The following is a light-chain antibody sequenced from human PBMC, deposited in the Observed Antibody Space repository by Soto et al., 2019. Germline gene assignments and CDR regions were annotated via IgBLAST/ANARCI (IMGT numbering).Light chain of an antibody. J-gene: IGKJ4*01. CDR1: QSLVSSNGENY. V-gene: IGKV2-28*01. CDR3: MQGLTTTLT. CDR2: LGS. Sequence: DIVLNQSPLSLSVPPGEPASISCRPSQSLVSSNGENYLEWYLQKQGQSPQVXIYLGSNRASGVPDRCSGSGASTDFTLKISRVEAEDVWVYDCMQGLTTTLTFGGGTKVDIK.